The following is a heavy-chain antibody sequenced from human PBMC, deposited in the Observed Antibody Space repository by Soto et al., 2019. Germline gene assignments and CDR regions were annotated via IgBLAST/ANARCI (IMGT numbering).Heavy chain of an antibody. CDR3: ARGWDADSNTFDKGMDV. CDR2: IYFSGST. V-gene: IGHV4-4*07. CDR1: YGSISSYY. J-gene: IGHJ6*02. D-gene: IGHD4-17*01. Sequence: SETLSLTCTVSYGSISSYYWSWIRQPAGSGLEWIGRIYFSGSTNYNPSLKSRITMSVDTSKNQFSLNLTSVTAADTAVYYCARGWDADSNTFDKGMDVWGQGTTVTVSS.